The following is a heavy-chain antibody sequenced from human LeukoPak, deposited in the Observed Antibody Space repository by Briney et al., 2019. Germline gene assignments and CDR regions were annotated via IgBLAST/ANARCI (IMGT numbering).Heavy chain of an antibody. D-gene: IGHD6-13*01. CDR3: ARRGSSWYRDWYFDL. V-gene: IGHV5-51*01. J-gene: IGHJ2*01. CDR2: IYPGDSDT. CDR1: GYSFTSYW. Sequence: GESLKTSCKGSGYSFTSYWIGWVRQMPGKGLEWMGIIYPGDSDTRYSPSFQGQVTISADKSISTAYLQWSSLKASDTAMYYCARRGSSWYRDWYFDLWGRGTLVTVSS.